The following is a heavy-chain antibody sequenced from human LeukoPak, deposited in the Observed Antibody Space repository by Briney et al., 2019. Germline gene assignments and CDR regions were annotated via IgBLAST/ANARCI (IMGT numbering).Heavy chain of an antibody. J-gene: IGHJ6*03. Sequence: ASVKVSCKASGYTFTDYYMHWVRQAPGQGLEWMGWINPNSGGTNYAQKFQGRVTMTRDTSISTAYMELSRLRSDDTAVYYCARAEPYYYGVYYMDVWGKGTTVTISS. CDR2: INPNSGGT. D-gene: IGHD3-16*01. V-gene: IGHV1-2*02. CDR3: ARAEPYYYGVYYMDV. CDR1: GYTFTDYY.